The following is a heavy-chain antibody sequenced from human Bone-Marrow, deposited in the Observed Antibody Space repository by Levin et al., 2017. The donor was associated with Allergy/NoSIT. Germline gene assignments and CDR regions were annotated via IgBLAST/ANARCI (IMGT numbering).Heavy chain of an antibody. CDR3: AKDTKNIVAQVFDF. CDR1: GYNFLNFG. V-gene: IGHV1-18*01. D-gene: IGHD2/OR15-2a*01. Sequence: AASVKVSCEASGYNFLNFGISWLRQAPGQVLEWMAWITPYDGNTVYSDKFRDRVTVTADTSTNTAYLEMRRLRSDETALYFCAKDTKNIVAQVFDFWGQGTLLTVSS. CDR2: ITPYDGNT. J-gene: IGHJ4*02.